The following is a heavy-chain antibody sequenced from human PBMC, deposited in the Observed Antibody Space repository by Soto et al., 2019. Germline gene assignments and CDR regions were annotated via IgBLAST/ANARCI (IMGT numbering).Heavy chain of an antibody. D-gene: IGHD6-13*01. J-gene: IGHJ4*02. CDR1: GFTFSSYS. Sequence: EVQLVESGGGLVKPGGSLRLSCAASGFTFSSYSMNWVRQAPGKGLEWVSSISSSSSYIYYADSVKGRFTISRDNAKNSLYLQMNSLTAEDTAVYYCARDMGIAAAGFDYWGQGTLVTVSS. V-gene: IGHV3-21*01. CDR3: ARDMGIAAAGFDY. CDR2: ISSSSSYI.